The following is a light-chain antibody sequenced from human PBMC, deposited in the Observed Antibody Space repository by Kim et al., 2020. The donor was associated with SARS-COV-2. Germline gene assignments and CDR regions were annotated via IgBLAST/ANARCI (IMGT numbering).Light chain of an antibody. Sequence: APGKPARMIGGGDSVGRRSVQWSQQKPGQAPVVVVYENIERPSGIPERFSGSNAGNTATLTISRVEAGDEACYYCQVWDAGSEHVVFGGGTKVTVL. CDR1: SVGRRS. J-gene: IGLJ2*01. CDR2: ENI. CDR3: QVWDAGSEHVV. V-gene: IGLV3-21*03.